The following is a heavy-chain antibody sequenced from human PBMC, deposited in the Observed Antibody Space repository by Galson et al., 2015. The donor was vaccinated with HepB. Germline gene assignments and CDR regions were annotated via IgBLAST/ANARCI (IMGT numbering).Heavy chain of an antibody. J-gene: IGHJ4*02. D-gene: IGHD1-7*01. Sequence: SLRLSCAASGFTFSNYAMNWVRQAPGKGLEWVSGISGGGGSTYYADSVKGRFTISRDNSKNTLYLQMNSLQAEDTAVFHCAKATNWNFPLEYLEYRGQGGLITVSS. CDR2: ISGGGGST. V-gene: IGHV3-23*01. CDR3: AKATNWNFPLEYLEY. CDR1: GFTFSNYA.